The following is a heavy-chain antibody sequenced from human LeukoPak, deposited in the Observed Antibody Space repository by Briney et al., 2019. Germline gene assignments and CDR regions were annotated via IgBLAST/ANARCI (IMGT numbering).Heavy chain of an antibody. CDR3: ARRGYSSSWYVDY. V-gene: IGHV4-4*09. Sequence: PSETLSLTCTVSGGSISGYYRNWIRQPPGKGLEWLGYIYPSGNSDYNPSLKSRVSMSVDTSKNQFSLKLSSVTAADTAVYYCARRGYSSSWYVDYWGQGTLVTVSS. CDR2: IYPSGNS. J-gene: IGHJ4*02. D-gene: IGHD6-13*01. CDR1: GGSISGYY.